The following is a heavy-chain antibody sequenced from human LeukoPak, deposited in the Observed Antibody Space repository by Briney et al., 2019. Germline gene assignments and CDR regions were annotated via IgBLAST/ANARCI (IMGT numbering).Heavy chain of an antibody. CDR3: ARDPYGDYVFDY. D-gene: IGHD4-17*01. V-gene: IGHV4-59*01. Sequence: TPSETLSLTCTVSGGSISSYYWSWIRRPPGKGLEWIGYIYYSGSTNYNPSLKSRVTISVDTSKNQFSLKLSSVTAADTAVYYCARDPYGDYVFDYWGQGTLVTVSS. CDR1: GGSISSYY. CDR2: IYYSGST. J-gene: IGHJ4*02.